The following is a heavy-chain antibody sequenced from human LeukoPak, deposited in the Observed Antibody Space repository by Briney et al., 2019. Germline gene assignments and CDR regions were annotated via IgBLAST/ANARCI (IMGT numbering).Heavy chain of an antibody. CDR2: IYQTGST. D-gene: IGHD3-10*01. V-gene: IGHV4-38-2*02. Sequence: SETRSLTCSVSGFSISSGFYWGWIRQPPGKRLEWIGYIYQTGSTYYNPSLKSRVTMSVDTSKDQFSLKLSSVTAADTAVYYCARDSGTTGEVKFDPWGQGTLVTVSS. J-gene: IGHJ5*02. CDR1: GFSISSGFY. CDR3: ARDSGTTGEVKFDP.